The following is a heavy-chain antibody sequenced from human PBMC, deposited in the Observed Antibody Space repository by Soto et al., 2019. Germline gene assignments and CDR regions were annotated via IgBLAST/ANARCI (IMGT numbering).Heavy chain of an antibody. V-gene: IGHV4-59*01. CDR1: GGSISSYY. CDR2: IYYSGST. Sequence: ETLSLTCTVSGGSISSYYWSWIRQPPGKGLEWIGYIYYSGSTNYNPSLKSRATISVDTSKNQFSLKLSSVTAADTAVYYCAREEPMVRGLIDYWGQGTLVTVSS. J-gene: IGHJ4*02. D-gene: IGHD3-10*01. CDR3: AREEPMVRGLIDY.